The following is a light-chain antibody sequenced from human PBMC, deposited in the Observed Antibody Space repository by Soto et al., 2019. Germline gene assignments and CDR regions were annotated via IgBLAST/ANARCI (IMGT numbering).Light chain of an antibody. CDR2: WAS. J-gene: IGKJ2*01. CDR1: QSVLSSSNNKNY. V-gene: IGKV4-1*01. Sequence: DIVMTQSPDSLAVSLGERATINCKSSQSVLSSSNNKNYLAWYQQGPGQPPKLLIYWASTQESGVPDRFSGSGSGTDFTLTITSLQAEDVAVYYCQQYESTPPTFGQGTKLEIK. CDR3: QQYESTPPT.